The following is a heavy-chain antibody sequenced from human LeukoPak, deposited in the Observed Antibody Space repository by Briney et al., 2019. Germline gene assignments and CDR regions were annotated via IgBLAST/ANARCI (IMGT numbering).Heavy chain of an antibody. Sequence: ASVKVSCKVSGYTLTELSMHWVRQAPGKGLEWMGGFDPEDGETIYAQKFQGRVTMTRDTSTSTVYMELSSLRSEDTAVYYCARGGLLQKYNCFDPWGQGTLVTVSS. V-gene: IGHV1-24*01. D-gene: IGHD3-10*01. J-gene: IGHJ5*02. CDR2: FDPEDGET. CDR1: GYTLTELS. CDR3: ARGGLLQKYNCFDP.